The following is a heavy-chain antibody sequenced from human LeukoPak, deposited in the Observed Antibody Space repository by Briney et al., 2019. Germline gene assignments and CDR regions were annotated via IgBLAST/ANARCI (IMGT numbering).Heavy chain of an antibody. V-gene: IGHV1-18*01. Sequence: ASVKVSCKASGYSFVGYGITWVRQAPGQGLEWMGWFNPENGNTNYAQKVQGRVTMTADTSTSTVYMELTSLRSEDTAVYYCATVVRDIVVVPAAIPTSLLFDYWGQGTLVTVSS. D-gene: IGHD2-2*01. J-gene: IGHJ4*02. CDR3: ATVVRDIVVVPAAIPTSLLFDY. CDR2: FNPENGNT. CDR1: GYSFVGYG.